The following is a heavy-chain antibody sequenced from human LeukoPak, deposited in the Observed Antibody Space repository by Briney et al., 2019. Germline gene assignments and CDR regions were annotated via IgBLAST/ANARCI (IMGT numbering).Heavy chain of an antibody. J-gene: IGHJ4*02. CDR2: IRYDGNEK. V-gene: IGHV3-30*02. CDR1: GFTFSSYG. Sequence: GGSLRLSCAASGFTFSSYGMHWVRQDPGKGLEWVAFIRYDGNEKSYADSVRGGFTISRDNSKNVLYLQMNSLRPEDTIVYYCVKGSLYSISWYGSLCGFWGQGALVTVSS. CDR3: VKGSLYSISWYGSLCGF. D-gene: IGHD6-13*01.